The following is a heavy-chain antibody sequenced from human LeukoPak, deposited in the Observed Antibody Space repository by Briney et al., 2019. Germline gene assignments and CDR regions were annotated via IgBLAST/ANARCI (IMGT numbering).Heavy chain of an antibody. CDR3: ARGVRYFDPYYFDY. CDR1: GFTFSSYS. Sequence: GGSLRLSCAASGFTFSSYSMNWVRHAPGKGLELVSYISSSSSIIYYADSVKGRFTISRDNAKNSLYLQMNSLRDEDTAVYYCARGVRYFDPYYFDYWGQGTLVTVSS. V-gene: IGHV3-48*02. D-gene: IGHD3-9*01. J-gene: IGHJ4*02. CDR2: ISSSSSII.